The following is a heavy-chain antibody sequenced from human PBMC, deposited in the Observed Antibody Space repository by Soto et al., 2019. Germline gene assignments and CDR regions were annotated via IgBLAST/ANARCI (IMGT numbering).Heavy chain of an antibody. V-gene: IGHV1-69*13. D-gene: IGHD2-21*02. CDR1: GGTFSSYA. CDR2: IIPIFGTA. Sequence: GASVKVSCKASGGTFSSYAISWVRQAPGQGLEWMGGIIPIFGTANYAQKFQGRVTITADESTSTAYMELSSLRSEDTAVYYCARDSGTAYCGGDCALSDWFDPWGQGTLVTVS. CDR3: ARDSGTAYCGGDCALSDWFDP. J-gene: IGHJ5*02.